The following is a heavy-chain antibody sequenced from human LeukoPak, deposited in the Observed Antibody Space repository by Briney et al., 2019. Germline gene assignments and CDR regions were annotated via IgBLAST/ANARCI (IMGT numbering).Heavy chain of an antibody. D-gene: IGHD6-13*01. J-gene: IGHJ4*02. V-gene: IGHV3-30-3*01. CDR1: GFTFSSYA. Sequence: GGSLRLSCAASGFTFSSYAMHWVRQAPGKGLEWVAVISYDGSNKYYADSVKGRFTISRDNSKNTLYLQMNSLRAEDTAVYYCARGAGFFDYWGQGTLVTVSS. CDR3: ARGAGFFDY. CDR2: ISYDGSNK.